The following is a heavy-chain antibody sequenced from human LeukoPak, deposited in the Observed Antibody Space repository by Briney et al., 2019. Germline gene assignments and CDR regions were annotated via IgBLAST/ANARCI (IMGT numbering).Heavy chain of an antibody. J-gene: IGHJ4*02. D-gene: IGHD2-15*01. CDR1: GFSFSNYG. V-gene: IGHV3-30*02. CDR3: AQDRGYCSGGSCYPPGFDY. CDR2: IRYDGSNK. Sequence: GGSLRLSCAASGFSFSNYGMHWVRQAPGKGLEWVAFIRYDGSNKHYADSVKGRFTISRDNSKNTLYLQMNSLRAEDTAVYYCAQDRGYCSGGSCYPPGFDYWGQGTLVTVSS.